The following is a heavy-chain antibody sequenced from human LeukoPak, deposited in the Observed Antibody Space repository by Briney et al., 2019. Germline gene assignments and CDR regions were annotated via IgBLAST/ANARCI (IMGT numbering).Heavy chain of an antibody. J-gene: IGHJ6*02. D-gene: IGHD2-2*01. CDR2: ISSSSTI. CDR1: GFTFSSYS. Sequence: GGSLRLSCAASGFTFSSYSMNWVRQAPGKGLEWVSYISSSSTIYYADSVKGRFTISRDNAKNSLYLQMNSLRAEDTAVYYCARGGPRYCSSTSCSYYYYGMDVWGQGTTVTVSS. CDR3: ARGGPRYCSSTSCSYYYYGMDV. V-gene: IGHV3-48*01.